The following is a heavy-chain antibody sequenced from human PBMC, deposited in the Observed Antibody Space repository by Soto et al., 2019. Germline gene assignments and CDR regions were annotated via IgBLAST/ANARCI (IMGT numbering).Heavy chain of an antibody. CDR2: IFYTGST. J-gene: IGHJ6*03. D-gene: IGHD3-3*01. Sequence: SETLSLTCTVSGGSISSYYWSWIRQPPGKGLEWIGYIFYTGSTNYNPSLKSRVTISADTSKSQFSLQVSSVTTADTAVYFCARVYTIFGETTRADYYYYMDVWGKGTTVTVSS. V-gene: IGHV4-59*01. CDR3: ARVYTIFGETTRADYYYYMDV. CDR1: GGSISSYY.